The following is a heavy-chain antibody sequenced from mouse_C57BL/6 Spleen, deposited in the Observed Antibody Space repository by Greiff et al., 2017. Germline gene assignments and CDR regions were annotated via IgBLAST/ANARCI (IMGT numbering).Heavy chain of an antibody. Sequence: VQLQQSGAELVRPGASVKLSCTASGFNIKDDYMHWVKQRPEQGLEWIGWIDPENGDTAYASKFQGKATITADTSSNTAYLQLSSLTSEDTAVYYCTTTGTGDYWGQGTTLTVSS. V-gene: IGHV14-4*01. CDR2: IDPENGDT. D-gene: IGHD4-1*01. CDR1: GFNIKDDY. CDR3: TTTGTGDY. J-gene: IGHJ2*01.